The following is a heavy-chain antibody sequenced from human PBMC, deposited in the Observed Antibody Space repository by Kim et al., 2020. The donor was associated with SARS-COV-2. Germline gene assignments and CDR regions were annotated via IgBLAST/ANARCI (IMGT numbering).Heavy chain of an antibody. CDR1: GGSIITCSYY. Sequence: SETLSLTCSVSGGSIITCSYYWAWVRQPSGKGLEWIGSISSDGTTYYNSSLRSRVTMDVDTSTNQFSLKVTSVTAADTAVYYCARHLRGAIIYFDYWGQGTLVTVSS. D-gene: IGHD1-26*01. CDR3: ARHLRGAIIYFDY. J-gene: IGHJ4*02. V-gene: IGHV4-39*01. CDR2: ISSDGTT.